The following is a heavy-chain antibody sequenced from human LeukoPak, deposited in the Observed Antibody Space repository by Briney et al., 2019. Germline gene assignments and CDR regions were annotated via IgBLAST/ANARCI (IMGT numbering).Heavy chain of an antibody. Sequence: GGSLRLSCVASGFTFSSYGMHWVRQAPGKGLEWVPVIWDDGGTKYYSDSEKGRFTISRDNSKSTLYLEMNSLRVEDTAVYYCAREGLTGSTNWFDSWGQGTLATVSS. CDR2: IWDDGGTK. D-gene: IGHD1-7*01. CDR3: AREGLTGSTNWFDS. V-gene: IGHV3-33*01. CDR1: GFTFSSYG. J-gene: IGHJ5*01.